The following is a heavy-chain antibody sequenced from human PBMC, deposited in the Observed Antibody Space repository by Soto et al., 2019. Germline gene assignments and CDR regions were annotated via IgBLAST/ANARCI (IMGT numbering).Heavy chain of an antibody. Sequence: GASVKVSCKASGYTFTSYAMHWVRQAPGQRLEWMGWINAGNGNTKYSQKFQGRVTITRDTSASTAYMELSSLRSEDTAVYYCARECSGGSCQTKNYYYDYMDVWSRGTTVTVSS. D-gene: IGHD2-15*01. CDR1: GYTFTSYA. J-gene: IGHJ6*03. CDR2: INAGNGNT. CDR3: ARECSGGSCQTKNYYYDYMDV. V-gene: IGHV1-3*01.